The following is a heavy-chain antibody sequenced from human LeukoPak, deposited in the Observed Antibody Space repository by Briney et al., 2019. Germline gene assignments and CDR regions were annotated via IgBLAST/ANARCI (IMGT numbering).Heavy chain of an antibody. D-gene: IGHD3-10*01. J-gene: IGHJ4*02. CDR3: ARAGAVFVHYFDY. V-gene: IGHV3-30*01. CDR1: GFTFSSYA. CDR2: ISYDGSNK. Sequence: GRCLRLSCAASGFTFSSYAMHWVRQAPGKGLGWVAVISYDGSNKYYADSVKGRFTISRDNYKNTLYLQMNSLRAEDTAVYYCARAGAVFVHYFDYWGQGTLVTVSS.